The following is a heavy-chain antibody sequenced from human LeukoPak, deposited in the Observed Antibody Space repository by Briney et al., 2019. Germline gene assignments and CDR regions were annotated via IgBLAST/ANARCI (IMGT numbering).Heavy chain of an antibody. Sequence: GESLKISCKASGYSFINYWIGWVRQMPGKGLEWMGIIYPGDSDTRYSPSFQGQVTISADKSISTAYLQWSSLKASDTAMYYCARIGAVANFDYWGQGTLVTVSS. V-gene: IGHV5-51*01. D-gene: IGHD6-19*01. CDR3: ARIGAVANFDY. CDR2: IYPGDSDT. CDR1: GYSFINYW. J-gene: IGHJ4*02.